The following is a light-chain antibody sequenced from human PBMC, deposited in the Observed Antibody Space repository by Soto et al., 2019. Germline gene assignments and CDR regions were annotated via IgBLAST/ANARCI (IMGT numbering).Light chain of an antibody. J-gene: IGKJ2*01. Sequence: ETVLTQSPGTLSLSPGEGATLSCRASQTVGASQLAWYQQKPGQSPRLLIYGVSNRATDIPDRFGGSGSGTDFTLTISRLEPEDFAVYYCHQYSNPPHTFGQGNKLEIK. CDR3: HQYSNPPHT. CDR1: QTVGASQ. CDR2: GVS. V-gene: IGKV3-20*01.